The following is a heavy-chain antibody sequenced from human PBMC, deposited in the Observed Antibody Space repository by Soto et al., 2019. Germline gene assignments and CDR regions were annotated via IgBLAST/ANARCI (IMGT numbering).Heavy chain of an antibody. J-gene: IGHJ4*02. CDR1: GYTFTSYA. CDR3: ARDRGYYDSSGYYNFDY. Sequence: ASVKVSCKASGYTFTSYAMHCVRQAPGQRLEWMGWINAGNGNTKYSQKFQGRVTITRDTSASTAYMELSSLRSEDTAVYYCARDRGYYDSSGYYNFDYWGQGTLVTVSS. CDR2: INAGNGNT. V-gene: IGHV1-3*01. D-gene: IGHD3-22*01.